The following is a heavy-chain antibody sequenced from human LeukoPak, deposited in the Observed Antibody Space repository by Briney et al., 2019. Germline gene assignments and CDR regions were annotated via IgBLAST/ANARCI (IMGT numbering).Heavy chain of an antibody. J-gene: IGHJ3*02. V-gene: IGHV3-9*03. CDR2: IRWNSGSI. Sequence: GGSLRLSCAASGFTFDDYAMHWVRQAPGKGLEWVSGIRWNSGSIGYADSVKGRFTISRGNAKNSLYLQMNSLRAEDMALYYCAKAKFISAFDIWGQGTMVTVSS. CDR1: GFTFDDYA. D-gene: IGHD3-10*01. CDR3: AKAKFISAFDI.